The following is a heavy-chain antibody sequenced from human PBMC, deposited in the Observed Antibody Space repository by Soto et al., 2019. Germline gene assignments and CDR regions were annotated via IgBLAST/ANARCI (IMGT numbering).Heavy chain of an antibody. V-gene: IGHV3-23*01. CDR1: GFTFTNYA. CDR2: ISASGGAT. J-gene: IGHJ4*02. CDR3: AKDRVVYARSSRALFDY. D-gene: IGHD2-8*02. Sequence: GGSLRLSCAASGFTFTNYAMSWVRQSPGKGLEWVSGISASGGATFYADSVKGRFTISRDISKNTLYLQMNSLRPEDTAIYYCAKDRVVYARSSRALFDYWGQGTLVTVSS.